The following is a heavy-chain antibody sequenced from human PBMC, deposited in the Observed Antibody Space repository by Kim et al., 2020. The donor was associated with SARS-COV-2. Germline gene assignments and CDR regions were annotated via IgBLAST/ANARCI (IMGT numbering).Heavy chain of an antibody. V-gene: IGHV5-10-1*01. Sequence: NYSPPLQGHVTISADKSISTAYLQWSRLKASDTAMYYCARQSFPYGDYGYWGQGTLVTVSS. D-gene: IGHD4-17*01. CDR3: ARQSFPYGDYGY. J-gene: IGHJ4*02.